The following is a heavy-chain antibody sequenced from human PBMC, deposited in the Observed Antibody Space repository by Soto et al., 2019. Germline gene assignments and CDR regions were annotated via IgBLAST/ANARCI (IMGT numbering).Heavy chain of an antibody. CDR2: IYYSGST. CDR3: ARDLSQYYYDSSGEGAFDI. J-gene: IGHJ3*02. V-gene: IGHV4-30-4*01. Sequence: SETLSLTCTVSGGSISSGDYYWSWIRQPPGKGLEWIGYIYYSGSTYYNPSLKSRVTISVDTSKNQFSLKLSSVTAADTAVYYCARDLSQYYYDSSGEGAFDIWGQGTMVTVSS. CDR1: GGSISSGDYY. D-gene: IGHD3-22*01.